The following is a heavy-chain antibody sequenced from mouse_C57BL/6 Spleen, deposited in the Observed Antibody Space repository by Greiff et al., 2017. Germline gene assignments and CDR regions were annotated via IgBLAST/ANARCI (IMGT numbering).Heavy chain of an antibody. CDR3: ARLLYAMDY. CDR2: INPSTGGT. J-gene: IGHJ4*01. CDR1: GYSFTGYY. Sequence: EVKLVESGPELVKPGASVKISCKASGYSFTGYYMHWVKQSSEKSLEWIGEINPSTGGTSYNQKFKGKATLTVDKSSSTAYMQLKSLTSEDSAVYYCARLLYAMDYWGQGTSVTVSS. V-gene: IGHV1-43*01.